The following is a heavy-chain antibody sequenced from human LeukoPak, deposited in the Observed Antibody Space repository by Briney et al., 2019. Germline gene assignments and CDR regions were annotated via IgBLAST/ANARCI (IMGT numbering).Heavy chain of an antibody. D-gene: IGHD2-15*01. CDR1: GGSISSSSYY. CDR3: ASLLDLLGDY. J-gene: IGHJ4*02. CDR2: IYYSGST. Sequence: SETLSLTCTVSGGSISSSSYYWGWIRQPPGKGLEWTGSIYYSGSTYYNPSLKSRVTISVDTSRNQFSLKLSSVTAADTAVYYCASLLDLLGDYWGQGTLVTVSS. V-gene: IGHV4-39*07.